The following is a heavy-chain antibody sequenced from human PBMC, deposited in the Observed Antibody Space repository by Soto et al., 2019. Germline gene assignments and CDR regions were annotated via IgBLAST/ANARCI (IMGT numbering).Heavy chain of an antibody. V-gene: IGHV3-21*01. CDR1: GFTFSSYS. Sequence: AGGSLRISCAASGFTFSSYSMNWVRQAPGKWLEWVSSISSSSSYIYYADSVKGRFTISRDNAKNSLYLQMNSLRAEDTAVYYCARGPGNYDILTGYYKALTYFDYWGHRTLVTVSS. CDR2: ISSSSSYI. D-gene: IGHD3-9*01. J-gene: IGHJ4*01. CDR3: ARGPGNYDILTGYYKALTYFDY.